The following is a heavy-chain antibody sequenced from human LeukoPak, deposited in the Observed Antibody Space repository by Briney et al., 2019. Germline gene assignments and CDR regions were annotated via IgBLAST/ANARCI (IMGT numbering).Heavy chain of an antibody. Sequence: GGSLRLSCAASGFTFDDYGMSWVRQAPGKGLEWVSGINWNGGSTGYADSVKGRFTISRDNAKNSLYLQMNSLRAEDTAVYYCAKPPIFADEYYFDYWGQGTLVTVSS. CDR2: INWNGGST. D-gene: IGHD3-3*01. V-gene: IGHV3-20*04. J-gene: IGHJ4*02. CDR3: AKPPIFADEYYFDY. CDR1: GFTFDDYG.